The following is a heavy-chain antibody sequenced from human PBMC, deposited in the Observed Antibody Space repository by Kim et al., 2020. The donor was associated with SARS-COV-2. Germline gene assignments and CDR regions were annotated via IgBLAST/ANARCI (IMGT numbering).Heavy chain of an antibody. D-gene: IGHD6-13*01. CDR1: GFTFSSYG. Sequence: GGSLRLSCAASGFTFSSYGMHWVRQAPGKGLEWVAVISYDGSNKYYADSVKGRFTISRDNSKNTLYLQMNSLRAEDTAVYYCAKGPYSSSWDFDYWGQGTLVTVSS. J-gene: IGHJ4*02. CDR2: ISYDGSNK. V-gene: IGHV3-30*18. CDR3: AKGPYSSSWDFDY.